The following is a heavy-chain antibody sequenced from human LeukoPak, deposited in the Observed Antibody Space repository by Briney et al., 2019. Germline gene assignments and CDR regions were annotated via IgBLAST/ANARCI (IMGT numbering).Heavy chain of an antibody. V-gene: IGHV1-2*02. CDR1: GYTFTGYY. D-gene: IGHD5-12*01. CDR2: INPNSGGT. Sequence: GSVKVSCKASGYTFTGYYMHWVRQAPGQGLEWMGWINPNSGGTNYAQKFQGRVTMTRDTSISTAYMELSRLRSDDTAVYYCARVSSGYDYEWGYYYYMDVWGKGTTVTVSS. CDR3: ARVSSGYDYEWGYYYYMDV. J-gene: IGHJ6*03.